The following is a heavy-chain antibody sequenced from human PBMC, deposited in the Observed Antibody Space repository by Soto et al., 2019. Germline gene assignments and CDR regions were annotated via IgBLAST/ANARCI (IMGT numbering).Heavy chain of an antibody. CDR2: INAGSGNT. J-gene: IGHJ5*02. Sequence: QVQLVQSGAEVKKPGASVKVSCTASGYTFTHYAIHCVRHAPGQRLEWMGFINAGSGNTKYSPTFQGRLTFTKDTSASTAYMDLSSLRSEDTAIYYCARGLAADGAWGQGTLVTVSS. V-gene: IGHV1-3*01. CDR3: ARGLAADGA. D-gene: IGHD6-13*01. CDR1: GYTFTHYA.